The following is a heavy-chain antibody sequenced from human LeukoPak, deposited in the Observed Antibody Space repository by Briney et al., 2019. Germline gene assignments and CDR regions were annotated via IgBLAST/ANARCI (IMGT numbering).Heavy chain of an antibody. Sequence: PPETLSLTCAVYGGSFSGYYWSWIRQPPGKGLEWIGEINHSGSTNYNPSLKSRVTISVDTSKNQFSLKLSSVTAADTAVYYCARGRTIFYGSGSRYFDYWGQGTLVTVSS. D-gene: IGHD3-10*01. CDR2: INHSGST. V-gene: IGHV4-34*01. J-gene: IGHJ4*02. CDR3: ARGRTIFYGSGSRYFDY. CDR1: GGSFSGYY.